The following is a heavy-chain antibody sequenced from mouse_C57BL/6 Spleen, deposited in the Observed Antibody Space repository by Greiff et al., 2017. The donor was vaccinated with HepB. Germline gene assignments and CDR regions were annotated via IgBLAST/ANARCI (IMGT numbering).Heavy chain of an antibody. CDR2: IDPNSGGT. CDR1: GYTFTSYW. Sequence: QVQLQQPGAELVKPGASVKLSCKASGYTFTSYWMHWVKQRPGRGLEWIGRIDPNSGGTKYNEKFKSKATLTVDKPSSTAYMQLSSLTSEDSAVYYCARELGFFYYGSSYGYFDVWGTGTTVTVSS. V-gene: IGHV1-72*01. D-gene: IGHD1-1*01. J-gene: IGHJ1*03. CDR3: ARELGFFYYGSSYGYFDV.